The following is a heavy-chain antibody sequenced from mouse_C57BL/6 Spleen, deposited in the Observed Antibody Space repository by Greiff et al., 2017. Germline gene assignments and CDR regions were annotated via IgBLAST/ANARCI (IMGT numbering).Heavy chain of an antibody. CDR3: ARSEGGNSGVFDY. CDR1: GYTFTSHW. CDR2: IDPSDSYT. D-gene: IGHD2-1*01. J-gene: IGHJ2*01. Sequence: VQLQQPGAELVMPGASVKLSCKASGYTFTSHWMHWVKQRPGQGLEWIGEIDPSDSYTNYNQKFKGKSTLTVDKSSSTAYMQLSSLTSEDSAVYYCARSEGGNSGVFDYWGQGTTLTVSS. V-gene: IGHV1-69*01.